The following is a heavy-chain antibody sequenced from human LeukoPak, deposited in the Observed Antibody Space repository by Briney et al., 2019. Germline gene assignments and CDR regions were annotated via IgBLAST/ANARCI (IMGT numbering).Heavy chain of an antibody. V-gene: IGHV3-30*18. CDR1: GFTFSSYG. J-gene: IGHJ4*02. CDR2: ISYDGSNK. CDR3: AKDIVYDSSVALGY. D-gene: IGHD3-22*01. Sequence: GGSLRLSCAASGFTFSSYGMHWVRQAPGEGLEWVAVISYDGSNKYYADSVKGRFTISRDNSKNTLYLQMNSLRAEDTAVYYCAKDIVYDSSVALGYWGQGTLVTVSS.